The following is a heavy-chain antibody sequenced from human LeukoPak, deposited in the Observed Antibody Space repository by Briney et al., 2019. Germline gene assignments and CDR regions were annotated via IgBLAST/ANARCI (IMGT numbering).Heavy chain of an antibody. D-gene: IGHD3-22*01. J-gene: IGHJ3*02. CDR3: AKDIGDYDSSGYYYGAFDI. V-gene: IGHV3-9*01. CDR2: ISWNSGSI. Sequence: SLRLSCAASGFTFDDYAMHWVRQAPGKGLEWVSGISWNSGSIGYADSVKGRFTISRDNAKNSLYLQMNSLRAEDTALYYCAKDIGDYDSSGYYYGAFDIWGQGTMVTVSS. CDR1: GFTFDDYA.